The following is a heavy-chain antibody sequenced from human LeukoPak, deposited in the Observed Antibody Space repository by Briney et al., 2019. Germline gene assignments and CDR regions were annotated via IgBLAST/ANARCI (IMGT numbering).Heavy chain of an antibody. Sequence: PGGSLRLSCAGSGFTFSSYWMSWVRQAPGKGLEWVANIKPDGGEIYYVDSVKGRFTISRDNAKNSLYLQMNSLRAEDTAVYYCAKEVLVVIESYFDHWGQGSLVTVSS. CDR2: IKPDGGEI. CDR1: GFTFSSYW. D-gene: IGHD3-22*01. J-gene: IGHJ4*02. V-gene: IGHV3-7*03. CDR3: AKEVLVVIESYFDH.